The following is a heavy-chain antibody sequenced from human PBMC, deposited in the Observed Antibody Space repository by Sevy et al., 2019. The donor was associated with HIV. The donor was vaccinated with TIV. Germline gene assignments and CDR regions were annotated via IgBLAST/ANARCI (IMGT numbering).Heavy chain of an antibody. J-gene: IGHJ6*02. V-gene: IGHV4-59*11. CDR3: AREVHFYSSGFSAGMDV. CDR2: FYLSVSA. Sequence: SETLSLTCSVSGVSISSHFWSWIRQPPGKGLEWIGYFYLSVSANYHPSLKSRVTISGDTSKNQFSLKLTSVTAADTAVYYCAREVHFYSSGFSAGMDVWVQGTTVTVSS. CDR1: GVSISSHF. D-gene: IGHD3-10*01.